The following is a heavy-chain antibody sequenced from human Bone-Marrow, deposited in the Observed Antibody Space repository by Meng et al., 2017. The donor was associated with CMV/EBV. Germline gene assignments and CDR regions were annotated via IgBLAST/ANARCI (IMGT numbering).Heavy chain of an antibody. Sequence: RGSCKASGYTFTDHNMHWVRQAPGQGLEWMGGINPKSGGTSYAQSFQGRVTVTSDTSINTSYMELTGLTSDDTALYYCASGGTWNDYWGQGTLVTVSS. D-gene: IGHD4-23*01. J-gene: IGHJ4*02. CDR3: ASGGTWNDY. V-gene: IGHV1-2*02. CDR1: GYTFTDHN. CDR2: INPKSGGT.